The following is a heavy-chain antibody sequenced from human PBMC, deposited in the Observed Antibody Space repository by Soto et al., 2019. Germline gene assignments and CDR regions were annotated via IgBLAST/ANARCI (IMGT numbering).Heavy chain of an antibody. V-gene: IGHV1-46*01. D-gene: IGHD3-22*01. Sequence: QVQLVQSGAEVKKPGASVNVSCKASGYTFTRHWMHWVRQAPGQGLEWMGIINPSGGSTSFAQKFRGRVTLTRDTSTSTDYMELSSLGSEDTAVYYCARDNSDSSGWWFDPWGQGTLVTVSS. CDR2: INPSGGST. J-gene: IGHJ5*02. CDR1: GYTFTRHW. CDR3: ARDNSDSSGWWFDP.